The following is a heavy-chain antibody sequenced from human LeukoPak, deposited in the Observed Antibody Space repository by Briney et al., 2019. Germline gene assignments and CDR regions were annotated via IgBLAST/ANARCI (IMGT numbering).Heavy chain of an antibody. CDR3: AREREGAFDI. Sequence: GGSLRLSCAASGFTFSSYAMHWVRQAPGKGLEWVAVIYSGGSTYYADSVKGRFTISRDNSKNTLYLQMNSLRAEDTAVHYCAREREGAFDIWGQGTMVTVSS. V-gene: IGHV3-66*01. CDR1: GFTFSSYA. CDR2: IYSGGST. J-gene: IGHJ3*02.